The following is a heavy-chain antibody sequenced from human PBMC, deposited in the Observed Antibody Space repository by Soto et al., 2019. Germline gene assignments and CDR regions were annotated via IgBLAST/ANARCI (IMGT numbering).Heavy chain of an antibody. J-gene: IGHJ4*02. CDR1: GGSISSGGYY. CDR3: AELSGSKGGFDY. Sequence: SETLSLTCTVSGGSISSGGYYWIWIRQHPGKGLEWIGYIYYSGCTYYNPSLKSRVTISVDTSKNQFSLKLSSVTAADTAVYYCAELSGSKGGFDYWGQGTLVTVSS. D-gene: IGHD3-22*01. V-gene: IGHV4-31*03. CDR2: IYYSGCT.